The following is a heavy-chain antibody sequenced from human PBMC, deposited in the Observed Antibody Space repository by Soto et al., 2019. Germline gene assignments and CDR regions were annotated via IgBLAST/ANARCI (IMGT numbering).Heavy chain of an antibody. Sequence: LWLSCAASGLTFSSYEMNWVRQAPGKGLEWGSYISRSGSTIYYADSVKGRVTISRDNAKNSLYLQMNSLRAEDTAVYYCARDGRIRRPDWYIDLWGRGTLVTVSS. CDR3: ARDGRIRRPDWYIDL. D-gene: IGHD2-15*01. CDR1: GLTFSSYE. J-gene: IGHJ2*01. V-gene: IGHV3-48*03. CDR2: ISRSGSTI.